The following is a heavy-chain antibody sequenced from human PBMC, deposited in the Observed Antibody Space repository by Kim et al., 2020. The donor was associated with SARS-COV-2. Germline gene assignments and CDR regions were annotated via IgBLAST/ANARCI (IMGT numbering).Heavy chain of an antibody. Sequence: GGSLRLSCAASGFTFSSYSMNWVRQAPGKGLEWVSSISSSSSYIYYADSVKGRFTISRDNAKNSLYLQMNSLRAEDTAVYYCVREEVEATVKRYYYYMDVWGKGTTVTVSS. D-gene: IGHD4-4*01. CDR3: VREEVEATVKRYYYYMDV. J-gene: IGHJ6*03. CDR1: GFTFSSYS. CDR2: ISSSSSYI. V-gene: IGHV3-21*01.